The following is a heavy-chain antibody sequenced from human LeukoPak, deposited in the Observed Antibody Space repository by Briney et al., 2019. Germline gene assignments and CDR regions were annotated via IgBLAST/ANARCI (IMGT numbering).Heavy chain of an antibody. V-gene: IGHV3-23*01. Sequence: GGSLRLSCAASGFTFRSYAMSWVRQAPGKGLEWVSAISASGGSTYYADSVKGRFTISRDNSKNTLYLQMNSLRAEDTAVYYCAKGYSNPSHFDYWGQGTLVTVSS. D-gene: IGHD4-11*01. CDR1: GFTFRSYA. J-gene: IGHJ4*02. CDR3: AKGYSNPSHFDY. CDR2: ISASGGST.